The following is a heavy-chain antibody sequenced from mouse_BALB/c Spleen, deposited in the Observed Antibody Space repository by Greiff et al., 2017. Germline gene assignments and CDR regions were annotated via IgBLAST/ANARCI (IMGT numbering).Heavy chain of an antibody. CDR3: TRGYGNPYYYAMDY. Sequence: QVQLKQSGPELVRPGASVKMSCKASGYTFTSYWMYWVKQRPGQGLEWIGEINPSNGGTNFNEKFKSKATLTVDKSSSTAYMQLSSLTSEDSAVYYCTRGYGNPYYYAMDYWGQGTSVTVSS. CDR1: GYTFTSYW. D-gene: IGHD2-10*02. V-gene: IGHV1S81*02. CDR2: INPSNGGT. J-gene: IGHJ4*01.